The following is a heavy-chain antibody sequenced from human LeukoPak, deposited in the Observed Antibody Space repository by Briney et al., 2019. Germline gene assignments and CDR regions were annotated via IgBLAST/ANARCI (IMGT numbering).Heavy chain of an antibody. Sequence: GASVKVSCKASGYTFTSYYMHWVRQAPGQGLEWMGWISTYNGNTHYAQKFQGRVTMTTDTSTSTAYMELSSLRSEDTAVYYCAQAAAGPMSGWEGLDYWGQGTLVTVSS. CDR1: GYTFTSYY. J-gene: IGHJ4*02. V-gene: IGHV1-18*04. D-gene: IGHD6-13*01. CDR3: AQAAAGPMSGWEGLDY. CDR2: ISTYNGNT.